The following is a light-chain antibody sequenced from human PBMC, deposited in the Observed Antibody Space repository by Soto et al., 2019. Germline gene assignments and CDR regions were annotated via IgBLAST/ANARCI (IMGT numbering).Light chain of an antibody. J-gene: IGLJ3*02. Sequence: QSALTQPASVSGSPGQSITISCTGSGRSYNLVSWFQQSPGKAPKLIIYEDNKRPSGVSNRFSGSKSGNTASLTISGLQPEDEADYYCCSDVDSTTVVFGGGTKVTVL. V-gene: IGLV2-23*01. CDR3: CSDVDSTTVV. CDR1: GRSYNL. CDR2: EDN.